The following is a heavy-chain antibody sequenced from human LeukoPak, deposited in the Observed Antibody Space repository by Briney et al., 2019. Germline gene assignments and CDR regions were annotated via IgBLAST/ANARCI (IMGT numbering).Heavy chain of an antibody. CDR2: IKQDGSEK. Sequence: GGSLRLSCAASGFTFSTYGMHWVRQAPGKGLEGVANIKQDGSEKCYVGSVTGRFTSSRNNAKNTLYLQMNSLIAEDTAVYYCARDRGLDKVRTRPHYWGQGTLVTVSS. D-gene: IGHD3-10*01. J-gene: IGHJ4*02. V-gene: IGHV3-7*03. CDR1: GFTFSTYG. CDR3: ARDRGLDKVRTRPHY.